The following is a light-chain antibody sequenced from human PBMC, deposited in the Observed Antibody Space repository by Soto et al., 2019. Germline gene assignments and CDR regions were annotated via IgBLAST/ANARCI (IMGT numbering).Light chain of an antibody. CDR3: QQRSNWPPLT. CDR2: DAS. V-gene: IGKV3-11*01. J-gene: IGKJ4*01. CDR1: QSVSSD. Sequence: EVVMTQSPATLSLSPGEIATFSCSASQSVSSDLVWYQQKPGQAPRLLIYDASNRATGIPARFSGSGSGTDFTLTISSLEPEDFAVYYCQQRSNWPPLTFGGGTKVDIK.